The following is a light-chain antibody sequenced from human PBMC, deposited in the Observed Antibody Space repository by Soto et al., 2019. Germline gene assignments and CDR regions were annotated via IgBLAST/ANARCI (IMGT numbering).Light chain of an antibody. CDR3: QQYNNWPLT. Sequence: EIVMTQSPATLSVSPGERATLSCRACQSVYSKLAWYQQKPGQAPRLLIYGASTRATGIAARFSGSGSGTEFTLTISSLQSEDFAVYYCQQYNNWPLTFGGGTKVEIK. V-gene: IGKV3-15*01. J-gene: IGKJ4*01. CDR2: GAS. CDR1: QSVYSK.